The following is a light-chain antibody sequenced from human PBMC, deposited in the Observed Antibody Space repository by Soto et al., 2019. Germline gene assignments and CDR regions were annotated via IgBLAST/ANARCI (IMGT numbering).Light chain of an antibody. CDR3: QQYGSSPLT. CDR1: QSVSSSY. J-gene: IGKJ4*01. CDR2: GAS. Sequence: ENVVSLSPGTLSLSKGERATLSCRASQSVSSSYLAWYQQKPGQAPRLLIYGASSRATGIPDRFSGSGSGTDFTLTISRLEPEDFAVYYCQQYGSSPLTFGGGTKVDIK. V-gene: IGKV3-20*01.